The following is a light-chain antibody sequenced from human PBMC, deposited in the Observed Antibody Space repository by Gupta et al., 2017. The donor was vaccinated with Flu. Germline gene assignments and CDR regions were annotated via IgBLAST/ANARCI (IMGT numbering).Light chain of an antibody. J-gene: IGLJ1*01. V-gene: IGLV1-47*01. CDR2: RNN. Sequence: VTSSCSGSSSNIGSNYVYWYQQLPGTAPKLLIYRNNQRPSGVPDRFPGSKSGTSASLAISGLRSEDEADYYCAAWDDSLSGLYVFGTGTKVTVL. CDR3: AAWDDSLSGLYV. CDR1: SSNIGSNY.